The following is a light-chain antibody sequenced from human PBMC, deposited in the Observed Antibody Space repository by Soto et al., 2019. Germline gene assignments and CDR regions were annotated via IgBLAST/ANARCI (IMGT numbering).Light chain of an antibody. CDR2: DSS. J-gene: IGKJ1*01. Sequence: ETALRQSPATMSLSPGERATLSCRASQSVSSSLAWYQQKPGQAPRLLIYDSSNRATGIPARLSGSGSGTDFTLTISSLEPEDFALYYCQQRSNWPPTFGQGTKVEIK. CDR1: QSVSSS. V-gene: IGKV3-11*01. CDR3: QQRSNWPPT.